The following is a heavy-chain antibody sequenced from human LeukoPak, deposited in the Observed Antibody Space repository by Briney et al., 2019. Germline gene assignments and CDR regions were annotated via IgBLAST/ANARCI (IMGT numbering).Heavy chain of an antibody. D-gene: IGHD3-10*01. V-gene: IGHV1-2*06. CDR1: AYTFTGYY. CDR2: INPYSGGI. CDR3: ARSYGSGSYYNGWFDT. J-gene: IGHJ5*02. Sequence: GASVKASCKASAYTFTGYYMHWVRQAPGQGLDWIGRINPYSGGINSAQNFQGRVTMNRDTSIRTAYMELSRLSSDDTAVYYCARSYGSGSYYNGWFDTWGQGTLVTVFS.